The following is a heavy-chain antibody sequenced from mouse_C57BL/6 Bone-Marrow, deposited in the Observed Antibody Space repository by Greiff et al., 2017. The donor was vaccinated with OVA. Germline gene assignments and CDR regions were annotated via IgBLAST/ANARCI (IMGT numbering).Heavy chain of an antibody. Sequence: VQLQQSGAELVRPGSSVKLSCKASGYTFTSYWMHWVKQRPIQGLEWIGNIDPSDSETHYNQKFKDKATLTVDKSSSTAYMQLSSLTSEDSAVYYCATGTGVDYWGQGTTLTVSS. CDR2: IDPSDSET. V-gene: IGHV1-52*01. D-gene: IGHD4-1*01. J-gene: IGHJ2*01. CDR1: GYTFTSYW. CDR3: ATGTGVDY.